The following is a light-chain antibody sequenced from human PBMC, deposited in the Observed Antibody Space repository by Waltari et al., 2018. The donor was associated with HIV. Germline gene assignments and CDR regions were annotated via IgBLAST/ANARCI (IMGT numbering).Light chain of an antibody. CDR3: TSYISSASPE. CDR2: EVN. J-gene: IGLJ3*02. Sequence: QSALTQPASVSGSPGQSITISCTGTSDLRDYKSVSCYQHHPGKAPKVIIYEVNNRPSGVSSRFSGSISGNTASLTISGLQAEDEADYFCTSYISSASPEFGGGTKVTVL. CDR1: SDLRDYKS. V-gene: IGLV2-14*01.